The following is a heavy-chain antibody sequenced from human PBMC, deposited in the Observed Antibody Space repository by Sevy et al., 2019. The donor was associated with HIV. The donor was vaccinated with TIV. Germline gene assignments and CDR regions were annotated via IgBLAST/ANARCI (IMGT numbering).Heavy chain of an antibody. CDR1: GLSVTNNG. Sequence: GGSLRLSCEVSGLSVTNNGMHWVRQAPGKGLEWVAVISYDGINKDYGDSVKGRFIISRVRSKNTLYLQMNILRIEDTAVYYCAKDFTGFYGMDVWGQGTTVTVSS. V-gene: IGHV3-30*18. CDR2: ISYDGINK. CDR3: AKDFTGFYGMDV. D-gene: IGHD3-9*01. J-gene: IGHJ6*02.